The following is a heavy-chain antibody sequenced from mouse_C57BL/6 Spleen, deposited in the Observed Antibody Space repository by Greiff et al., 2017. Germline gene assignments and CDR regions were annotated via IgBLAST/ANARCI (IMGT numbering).Heavy chain of an antibody. Sequence: QVQLQQSGAELVKPGASVKISCKASGYAFSSYWMNWVKQRPGKGLEWIGLIYPGDGDTNYNGKFKGKATLTVDKSSSTAYMQLSSLTSESSAVYFCARSSWSIPMDYWGQGTSVTVSS. CDR2: IYPGDGDT. CDR3: ARSSWSIPMDY. V-gene: IGHV1-80*01. CDR1: GYAFSSYW. J-gene: IGHJ4*01.